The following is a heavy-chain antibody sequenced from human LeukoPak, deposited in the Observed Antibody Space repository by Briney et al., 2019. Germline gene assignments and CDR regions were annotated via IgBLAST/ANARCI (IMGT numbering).Heavy chain of an antibody. D-gene: IGHD2-15*01. Sequence: GGSLRLSCAASGFTFSSYSMNWVRQAPGKGLERVSSISSSSSYIYYADSVKGRFTISRDNAKNSLYLQMNSLRAEDTAVYYCARGKRAAPSYCSGGSCKHFDYWGQGTLVTVSS. CDR1: GFTFSSYS. CDR2: ISSSSSYI. J-gene: IGHJ4*02. V-gene: IGHV3-21*01. CDR3: ARGKRAAPSYCSGGSCKHFDY.